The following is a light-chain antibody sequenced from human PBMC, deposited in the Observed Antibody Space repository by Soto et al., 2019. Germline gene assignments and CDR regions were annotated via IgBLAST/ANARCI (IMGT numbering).Light chain of an antibody. CDR3: QQSYSTRWT. Sequence: DIQMTQSPSSLSASVGDRVTITCRASQSISSYLNWYKQKPGKAPKIMSYAASSLQSGVPSRFSGSGSGTDFTLTISSLKPEDFETYYCQQSYSTRWTFGQGTKVDIK. CDR1: QSISSY. V-gene: IGKV1-39*01. CDR2: AAS. J-gene: IGKJ1*01.